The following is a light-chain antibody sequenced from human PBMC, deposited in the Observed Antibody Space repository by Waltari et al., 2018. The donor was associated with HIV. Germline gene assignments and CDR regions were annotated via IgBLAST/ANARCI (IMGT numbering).Light chain of an antibody. J-gene: IGKJ1*01. CDR2: AAS. V-gene: IGKV3-20*01. CDR3: QQYAISPGT. CDR1: QSVSNTY. Sequence: IVLTQSPGILSLSPGARATLSCRASQSVSNTYLAWYQHKPGQAPRLLIYAASIRATGIPDRFSGSGSGTGFTLTISRVEPEDFAVYYCQQYAISPGTFGQGTKVEIK.